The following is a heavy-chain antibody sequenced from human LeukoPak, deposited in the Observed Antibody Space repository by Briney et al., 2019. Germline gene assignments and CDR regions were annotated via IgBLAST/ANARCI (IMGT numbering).Heavy chain of an antibody. J-gene: IGHJ3*02. D-gene: IGHD3-10*01. Sequence: SVKVSCKASGGTFSSYAISWVRQAPGQGLEWMGRIIPILGIANYAQKFQGRVTITADKSTSTAYMELSSLRSEDTAVYYCARPHRSGSGSPGAFDIWGQGTMVTVSS. V-gene: IGHV1-69*04. CDR1: GGTFSSYA. CDR3: ARPHRSGSGSPGAFDI. CDR2: IIPILGIA.